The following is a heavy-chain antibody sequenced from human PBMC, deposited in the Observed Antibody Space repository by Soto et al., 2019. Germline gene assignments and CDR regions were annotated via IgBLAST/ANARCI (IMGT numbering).Heavy chain of an antibody. Sequence: LRLSCAASGFTFSSYAMSWVRQAPGKGLEWVSAISGSGGSTYYADSVKGRFTIFRDNSRNTLYLQMSSLRAEDTAQYYCAKWGNDWGYYYYGMNVWGQGTTVTVSS. V-gene: IGHV3-23*01. CDR2: ISGSGGST. CDR3: AKWGNDWGYYYYGMNV. J-gene: IGHJ6*02. D-gene: IGHD7-27*01. CDR1: GFTFSSYA.